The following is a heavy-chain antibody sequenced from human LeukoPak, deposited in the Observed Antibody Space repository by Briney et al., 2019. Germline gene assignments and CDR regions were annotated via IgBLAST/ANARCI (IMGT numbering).Heavy chain of an antibody. CDR2: ISYDGGNK. Sequence: GRSLRLPCAASGFTFSSYGMHWVRQAPGKGLEWVAVISYDGGNKYYADSVKGRFTISRDNSKNTLYLQMNSLRAEDTAVYYCAKGPIAVADYWGQGTLVTVSS. CDR3: AKGPIAVADY. V-gene: IGHV3-30*18. CDR1: GFTFSSYG. J-gene: IGHJ4*02. D-gene: IGHD6-19*01.